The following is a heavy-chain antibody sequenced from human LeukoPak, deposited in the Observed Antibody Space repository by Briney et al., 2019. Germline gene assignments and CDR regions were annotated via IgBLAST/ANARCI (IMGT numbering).Heavy chain of an antibody. V-gene: IGHV4-30-4*01. Sequence: SGTLSLTCSVSGGSISRSDYYWSWIRQPPGKGLEWIGYIYYSGITYYNPSLKSRVTISVDTSKNQFSLKLSSVTAADTAVYYCARGGGGSSTVTISWFDSWGQGTLVTVSS. CDR3: ARGGGGSSTVTISWFDS. J-gene: IGHJ5*01. CDR1: GGSISRSDYY. D-gene: IGHD4-17*01. CDR2: IYYSGIT.